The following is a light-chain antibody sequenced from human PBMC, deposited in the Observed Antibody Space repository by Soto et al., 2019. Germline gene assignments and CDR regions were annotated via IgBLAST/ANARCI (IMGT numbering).Light chain of an antibody. Sequence: QSVLTQSPSASASLGASVRLSCTLTSGHSGYAIAWHQQLPERGPRFVLKINTDGSHTKGDGIPDRFSGYSSGAERYLTISSLQSEDEAEYYCQTWGSDSRVFGTGTKVTVL. CDR2: INTDGSH. CDR3: QTWGSDSRV. V-gene: IGLV4-69*01. CDR1: SGHSGYA. J-gene: IGLJ1*01.